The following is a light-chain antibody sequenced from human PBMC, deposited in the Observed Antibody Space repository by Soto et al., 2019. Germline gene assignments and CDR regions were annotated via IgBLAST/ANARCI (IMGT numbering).Light chain of an antibody. CDR1: QHVTTTY. Sequence: IVLTQSPATLSLSPGERATLSCTASQHVTTTYIAWYQQKFGQAPRLLIYGASTRATGTPDWFTGGGFGTDFTLTISRVEPEDFAVYYCQQYDSSFTFGGGTKVEMK. V-gene: IGKV3-20*01. CDR3: QQYDSSFT. CDR2: GAS. J-gene: IGKJ4*01.